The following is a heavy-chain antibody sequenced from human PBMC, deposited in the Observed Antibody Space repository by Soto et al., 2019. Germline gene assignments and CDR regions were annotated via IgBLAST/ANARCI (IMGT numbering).Heavy chain of an antibody. CDR3: ASPGATPLGYLEF. CDR1: GGTFSSHA. J-gene: IGHJ4*02. D-gene: IGHD7-27*01. Sequence: QVQLVQSGAEVKKPASSVKVSCKASGGTFSSHAINWVRQAPGHGLEWMGEIIPIFATTNYAQKFQGRVTITADESTTTADMELSSLRSEDTAVYYCASPGATPLGYLEFWGQGTLVTVSS. CDR2: IIPIFATT. V-gene: IGHV1-69*01.